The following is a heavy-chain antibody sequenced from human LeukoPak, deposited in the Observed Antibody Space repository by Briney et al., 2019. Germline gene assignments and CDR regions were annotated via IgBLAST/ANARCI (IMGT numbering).Heavy chain of an antibody. CDR1: GFTFDDYA. Sequence: GGSLRLSCAASGFTFDDYAMHWVRQAPGKGLEWVSGISWNSGSIGYADSVKGRFTISRENAKNSLYLQMNSLRAEDTALYYCAKDIAVWGSYASHFDYWGQGTLVTVSS. CDR2: ISWNSGSI. J-gene: IGHJ4*02. V-gene: IGHV3-9*01. CDR3: AKDIAVWGSYASHFDY. D-gene: IGHD3-16*01.